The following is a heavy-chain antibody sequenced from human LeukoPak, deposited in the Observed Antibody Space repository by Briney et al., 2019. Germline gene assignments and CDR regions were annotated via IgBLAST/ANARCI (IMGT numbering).Heavy chain of an antibody. CDR3: AKEEGWGVNSFDM. CDR2: ISSDGRTQ. V-gene: IGHV3-30*04. Sequence: GRSLRLSCAASGFTFSSYAMHWVRQAPGKGPEWVAIISSDGRTQIYADSVKGRFTISRDNLKNTLNLQMNYLEAEDTAVYYCAKEEGWGVNSFDMWGQGTMVTVSS. D-gene: IGHD1-26*01. J-gene: IGHJ3*02. CDR1: GFTFSSYA.